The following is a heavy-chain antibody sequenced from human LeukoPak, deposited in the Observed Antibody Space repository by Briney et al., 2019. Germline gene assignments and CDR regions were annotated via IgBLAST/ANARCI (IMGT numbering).Heavy chain of an antibody. CDR1: GGSISSYY. V-gene: IGHV4-4*07. CDR2: IYTSGST. CDR3: ARGNPKNDYIWGSYRSWFDP. J-gene: IGHJ5*02. Sequence: SETLSLTCTVSGGSISSYYWSWIRQPAGKGLEWIGRIYTSGSTNYNPSLKSRVTMSVDTSKNQFSLKLSSVTAADTAVYYCARGNPKNDYIWGSYRSWFDPWGQGTLVTVSS. D-gene: IGHD3-16*02.